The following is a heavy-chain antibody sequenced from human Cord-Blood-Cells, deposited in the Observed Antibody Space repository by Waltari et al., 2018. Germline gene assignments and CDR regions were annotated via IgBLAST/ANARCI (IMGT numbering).Heavy chain of an antibody. CDR2: NNTTTGNP. CDR1: GYTFTSYA. V-gene: IGHV7-4-1*02. Sequence: QVQLVQSGSELKKPGASVKVSCKASGYTFTSYAMNWVRQAPGQGLEWMGRNNTTTGNPTYAQGLTGRFVFSLDTSVSTAYLQISSLKAEDTAVYYCARDQTDYYDSSGYYYYWGQGTLVTVSS. J-gene: IGHJ4*02. CDR3: ARDQTDYYDSSGYYYY. D-gene: IGHD3-22*01.